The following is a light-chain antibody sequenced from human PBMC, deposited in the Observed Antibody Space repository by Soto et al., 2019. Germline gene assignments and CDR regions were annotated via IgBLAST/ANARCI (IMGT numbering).Light chain of an antibody. V-gene: IGLV1-47*01. CDR1: NSNIGSNY. CDR3: AAWDDTLSGLV. J-gene: IGLJ2*01. Sequence: HSVLTQPHSASGTPGQTVTISCSGRNSNIGSNYVYWYQQLPGTAPRLLMYRADQRPSGVPDRFSGSKSGTSASLAISGLRSEDEADYYCAAWDDTLSGLVFGGGTKLTVL. CDR2: RAD.